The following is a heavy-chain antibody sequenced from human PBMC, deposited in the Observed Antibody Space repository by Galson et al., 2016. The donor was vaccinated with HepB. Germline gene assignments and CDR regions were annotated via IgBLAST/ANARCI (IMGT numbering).Heavy chain of an antibody. Sequence: SLRLSCAASGFTFSTYAMSWVRQAPGGGLEWVAAIGGNGSPTYYADSVRGRFSISRDSSKNTLYLQMNSLRAEDTALYYCARGGGHGFFDYWGQGTQVTVSS. V-gene: IGHV3-23*01. J-gene: IGHJ4*02. CDR1: GFTFSTYA. D-gene: IGHD3-10*01. CDR2: IGGNGSPT. CDR3: ARGGGHGFFDY.